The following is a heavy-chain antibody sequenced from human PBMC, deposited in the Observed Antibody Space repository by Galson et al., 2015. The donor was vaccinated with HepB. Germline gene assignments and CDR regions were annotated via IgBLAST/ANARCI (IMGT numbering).Heavy chain of an antibody. J-gene: IGHJ3*02. CDR1: GFTFSSYA. CDR3: ARDYYDSSGYSLGAFDI. Sequence: SLRLSCAASGFTFSSYAMHWVRRAPGKGPEWVAVISYDGSNKYYADSVKGRFTISRDNSKNTLYLQMNSLRAEDTAVYYCARDYYDSSGYSLGAFDIWGQGTMVTVSS. V-gene: IGHV3-30-3*01. CDR2: ISYDGSNK. D-gene: IGHD3-22*01.